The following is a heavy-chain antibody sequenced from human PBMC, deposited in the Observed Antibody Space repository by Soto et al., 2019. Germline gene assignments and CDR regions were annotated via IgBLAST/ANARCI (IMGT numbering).Heavy chain of an antibody. V-gene: IGHV1-69*13. D-gene: IGHD3-9*01. CDR1: GGTFSSYA. CDR3: AISPYYDILTGSPYYYYYGMDV. J-gene: IGHJ6*02. CDR2: IIPIFGTA. Sequence: GASVKVSCKASGGTFSSYAISWVRQAPGQGLEWMGGIIPIFGTANYAQKFQGRVTITADESTSTAYMELSSLRSEDTAVYYCAISPYYDILTGSPYYYYYGMDVWGQGTTVTVS.